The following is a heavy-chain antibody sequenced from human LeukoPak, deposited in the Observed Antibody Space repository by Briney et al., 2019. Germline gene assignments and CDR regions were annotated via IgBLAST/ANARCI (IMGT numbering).Heavy chain of an antibody. CDR1: GGSVSSGSYY. V-gene: IGHV4-61*01. CDR3: ARIRYSGYESNWFDP. CDR2: IYYSGST. Sequence: SETLSLTCTVSGGSVSSGSYYWSWIRQPPGKGLEWIGYIYYSGSTNYNPSLKSRVTISVDTSKNQFSLKLSSVTAADTAVYYCARIRYSGYESNWFDPWGQGTLVTVSS. D-gene: IGHD5-12*01. J-gene: IGHJ5*02.